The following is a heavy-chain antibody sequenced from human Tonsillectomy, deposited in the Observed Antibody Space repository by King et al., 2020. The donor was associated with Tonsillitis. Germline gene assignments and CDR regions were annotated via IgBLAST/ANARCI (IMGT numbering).Heavy chain of an antibody. V-gene: IGHV1-18*04. CDR2: IRVYTGNT. J-gene: IGHJ4*02. CDR3: ARVISGSYRFYFDY. CDR1: GYTFTSYG. D-gene: IGHD1-26*01. Sequence: VQLVESGAEVKKPGASVKVSCQASGYTFTSYGITWVRQAPGQGPEWMGWIRVYTGNTDNAQKLQGRVTMTADTSTSTAYMELRSLTSDDTAVYYCARVISGSYRFYFDYWGQGTLVTVSS.